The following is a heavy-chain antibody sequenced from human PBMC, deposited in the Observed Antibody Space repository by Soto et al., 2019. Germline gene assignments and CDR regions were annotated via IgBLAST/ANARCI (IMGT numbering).Heavy chain of an antibody. CDR3: AREAYYDFWSGYPDYYGMDV. CDR2: INPNSGGT. D-gene: IGHD3-3*01. J-gene: IGHJ6*02. V-gene: IGHV1-2*02. Sequence: ASVKVSCKASGYTFTGYYMHWVRQAPGQGLEWMGWINPNSGGTNYAQKFQGRVTMTRDTSISTAYMELSRLRSDDTAVYYCAREAYYDFWSGYPDYYGMDVWGQGTTVTVSS. CDR1: GYTFTGYY.